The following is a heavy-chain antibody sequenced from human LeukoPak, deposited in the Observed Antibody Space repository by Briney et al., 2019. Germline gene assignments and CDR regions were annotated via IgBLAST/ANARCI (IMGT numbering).Heavy chain of an antibody. D-gene: IGHD2/OR15-2a*01. CDR3: ARGAFHQYYFDY. V-gene: IGHV3-74*01. CDR2: INTDASRT. Sequence: GGSLRLSCAASGFTFSSNWMHWVRQAPGKGLVWVSRINTDASRTNYADSVKGRFTISRDNAKNTLYLQMNSLRAEDTAVYYCARGAFHQYYFDYWGQGTLITVSS. CDR1: GFTFSSNW. J-gene: IGHJ4*02.